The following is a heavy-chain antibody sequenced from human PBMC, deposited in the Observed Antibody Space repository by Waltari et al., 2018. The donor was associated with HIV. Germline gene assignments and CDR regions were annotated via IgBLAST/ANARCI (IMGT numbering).Heavy chain of an antibody. CDR2: IWYDGSQK. CDR3: AKGFCSSSNCYALDY. Sequence: QVQLVESGGGVVSTGRSMRLACAACGFGLSRCVVHWVRQAPGKGLEWVAVIWYDGSQKYYADSVKGRFTISRDNSKNMLYLQVNSLKAEDAALYYCAKGFCSSSNCYALDYWGQGTLVTVSS. CDR1: GFGLSRCV. V-gene: IGHV3-30*18. D-gene: IGHD2-2*01. J-gene: IGHJ4*02.